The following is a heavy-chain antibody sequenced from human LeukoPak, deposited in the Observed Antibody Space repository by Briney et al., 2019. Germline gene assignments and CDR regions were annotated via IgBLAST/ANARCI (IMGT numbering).Heavy chain of an antibody. D-gene: IGHD6-6*01. J-gene: IGHJ4*02. CDR1: GGSISSSTYY. Sequence: SETLSLTCTVSGGSISSSTYYWGWIRQPPGKGLEWIGSITYSGSTYYNPSLKSRVTISVDTSKNQFSLKLISVTAADTAVYYCARIAARRTYWGQGTLVTVSS. CDR3: ARIAARRTY. CDR2: ITYSGST. V-gene: IGHV4-39*07.